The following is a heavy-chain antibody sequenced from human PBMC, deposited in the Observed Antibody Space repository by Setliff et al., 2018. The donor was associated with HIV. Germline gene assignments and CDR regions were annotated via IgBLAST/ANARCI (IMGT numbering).Heavy chain of an antibody. D-gene: IGHD2-21*02. CDR3: TTDRVTDFSHYYFDY. CDR1: GFTFSYAW. V-gene: IGHV3-15*01. Sequence: SLRLSWATSGFTFSYAWVSWVRQAPGKGLEWVGRVKSKTDGGATDYAAPVKGRFIISRDESQNTVYLQMNSLKTEDTAMYYCTTDRVTDFSHYYFDYWGQGTLVTVSS. J-gene: IGHJ4*02. CDR2: VKSKTDGGAT.